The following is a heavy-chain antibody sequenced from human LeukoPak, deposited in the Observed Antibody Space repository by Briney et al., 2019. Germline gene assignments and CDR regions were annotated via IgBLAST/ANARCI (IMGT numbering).Heavy chain of an antibody. J-gene: IGHJ3*02. D-gene: IGHD6-13*01. Sequence: PGGSLRLSCAASGFTFSSYSMNWVRQAPGKGLEWVSSISSSSSYIYYADSVKGRFTISRDNAKNSLYLQMNSLRAEDTAVYYCASSLAAAGNGTFDIWGQGTMVTVSS. CDR1: GFTFSSYS. CDR2: ISSSSSYI. CDR3: ASSLAAAGNGTFDI. V-gene: IGHV3-21*01.